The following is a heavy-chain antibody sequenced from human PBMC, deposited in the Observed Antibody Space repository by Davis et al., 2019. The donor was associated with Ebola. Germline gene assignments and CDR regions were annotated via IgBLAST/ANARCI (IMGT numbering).Heavy chain of an antibody. CDR2: MNPYSGNT. D-gene: IGHD2-2*01. V-gene: IGHV1-8*02. Sequence: AASVKVSCKASGGTFSSYAISWVRQAPGQGLEWMGWMNPYSGNTGYVEKFKGRVTMTRNPSISTAYMELSSLRIDDTAVYYCARTGRLGPITSYVYWGQGTLVTVSS. CDR3: ARTGRLGPITSYVY. J-gene: IGHJ4*02. CDR1: GGTFSSYA.